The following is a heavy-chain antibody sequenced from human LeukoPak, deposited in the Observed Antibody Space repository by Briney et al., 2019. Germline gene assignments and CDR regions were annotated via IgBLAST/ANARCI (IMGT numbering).Heavy chain of an antibody. J-gene: IGHJ4*02. CDR1: GFTFSSCA. Sequence: PGGSLRLSCAASGFTFSSCAMHWVRQAPGKGLEWVAVISYDGSNKYYADSVKGRFTISRDNSKNTLYLQMNSLRAEDTAVYYCARDSGDYCSSTSCYAGFDYWGQGTLVTVSS. CDR3: ARDSGDYCSSTSCYAGFDY. V-gene: IGHV3-30*04. D-gene: IGHD2-2*01. CDR2: ISYDGSNK.